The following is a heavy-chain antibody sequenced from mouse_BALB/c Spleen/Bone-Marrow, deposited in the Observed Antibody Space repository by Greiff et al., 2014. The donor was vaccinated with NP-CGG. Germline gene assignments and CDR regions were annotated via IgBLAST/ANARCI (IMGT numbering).Heavy chain of an antibody. CDR3: ARFPIYYGNYGAMDY. V-gene: IGHV1S41*01. Sequence: DLVKPGASVKLSCKASGYTFTSYWINWIKQRPGQGLEWIGRIAPGSGSTYYNEMFKGKATLTVDTSSSTAYIQPSSLSSEDTAVYFCARFPIYYGNYGAMDYWGQGTSVTVSS. J-gene: IGHJ4*01. CDR1: GYTFTSYW. D-gene: IGHD2-1*01. CDR2: IAPGSGST.